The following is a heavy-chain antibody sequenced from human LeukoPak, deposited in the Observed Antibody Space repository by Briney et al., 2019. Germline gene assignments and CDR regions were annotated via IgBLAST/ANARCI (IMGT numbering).Heavy chain of an antibody. J-gene: IGHJ4*02. V-gene: IGHV3-30*02. CDR3: AKGRRGMVDY. D-gene: IGHD3-16*01. Sequence: GGSLRLSCAASAFIFSSYGMHWVRQAPGKGLEWVAFIRYDGSNKYYADSVKGRFTISRDNSENTLYLQMNSLRAEDTAVYYCAKGRRGMVDYWGQGTLVTVSS. CDR1: AFIFSSYG. CDR2: IRYDGSNK.